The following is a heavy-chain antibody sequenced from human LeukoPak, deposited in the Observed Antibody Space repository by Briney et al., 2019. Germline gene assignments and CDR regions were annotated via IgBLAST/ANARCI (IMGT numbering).Heavy chain of an antibody. CDR1: GFTFSDNY. V-gene: IGHV3-11*01. Sequence: GGSLRLSCAASGFTFSDNYMSWIRQAPGKGLEWVSYISSSGNTTYNADSVKGRFTISRDNSKNTLYLQMNSLRAEDTAVYYCAKGREIFDYWGQGTLVTVSS. CDR3: AKGREIFDY. CDR2: ISSSGNTT. J-gene: IGHJ4*02.